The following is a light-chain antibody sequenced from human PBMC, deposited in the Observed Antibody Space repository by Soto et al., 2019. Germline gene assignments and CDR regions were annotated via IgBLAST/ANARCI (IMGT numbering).Light chain of an antibody. J-gene: IGLJ1*01. CDR2: EDT. Sequence: QSVLIQPPSVSGSPGQSVTISCTGTSSDVGSYDYVSWYQQHPGTVPKPIIHEDTKRSSGLSNRFSGSKSGNTASLTISGLQAEDEADYYCCSYAGSSTYVFGTGTKVTVL. CDR3: CSYAGSSTYV. CDR1: SSDVGSYDY. V-gene: IGLV2-23*01.